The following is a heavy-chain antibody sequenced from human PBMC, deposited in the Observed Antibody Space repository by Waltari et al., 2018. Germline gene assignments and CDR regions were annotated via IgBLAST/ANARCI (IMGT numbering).Heavy chain of an antibody. J-gene: IGHJ4*02. CDR2: ISGGGRNT. D-gene: IGHD4-17*01. V-gene: IGHV3-74*01. Sequence: EVPLVESGGGLVQPGGSLRLSCVASGFTFRGSWMHWVRRAPGKVLVWWSRISGGGRNTDCASSVKGRLTISRDNAKNTLWLQMRSRSAGDTAVYECVRGGGTYGDWGYWGLGTLVTVSS. CDR3: VRGGGTYGDWGY. CDR1: GFTFRGSW.